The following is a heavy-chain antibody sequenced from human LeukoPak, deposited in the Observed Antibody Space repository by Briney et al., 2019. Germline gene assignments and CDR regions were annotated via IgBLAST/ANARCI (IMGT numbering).Heavy chain of an antibody. V-gene: IGHV3-7*05. Sequence: GGSLRLSCAASGFALRSYWMTWVRQAPGRGPEWVANIMHDGSDKYYADSVKGRFTISRDNAEDSLYLQMNSLRAEDTAVYYCARVVVLVRGASDHFDYWGQGTLVTVSS. CDR3: ARVVVLVRGASDHFDY. CDR1: GFALRSYW. J-gene: IGHJ4*02. D-gene: IGHD2-2*01. CDR2: IMHDGSDK.